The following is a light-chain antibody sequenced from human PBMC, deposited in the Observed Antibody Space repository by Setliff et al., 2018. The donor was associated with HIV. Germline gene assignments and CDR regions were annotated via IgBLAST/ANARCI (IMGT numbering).Light chain of an antibody. J-gene: IGLJ3*02. V-gene: IGLV2-11*01. Sequence: ALAQPRSVSGSPGQSVTISCTGTSSDVGAYNYVSCYQQHPGKAPKLMICDVSKRPSGVPDRFSASKSGNTASLTISGLQAEDEADYYCCSYAGSYKWVFGGGTK. CDR3: CSYAGSYKWV. CDR1: SSDVGAYNY. CDR2: DVS.